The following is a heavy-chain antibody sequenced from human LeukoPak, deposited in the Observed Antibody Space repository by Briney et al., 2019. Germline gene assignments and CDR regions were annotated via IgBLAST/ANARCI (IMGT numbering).Heavy chain of an antibody. V-gene: IGHV3-21*04. D-gene: IGHD6-19*01. CDR1: GFTFSSYS. CDR3: AKVRAGWYFDF. CDR2: ISSSSSYI. Sequence: GGSLRLSCAASGFTFSSYSMNWVRQAPGKGLEWVSSISSSSSYIYYADSVEGRSTISRDNSKNALYLQMNNLRAEDTAVYYCAKVRAGWYFDFWGQGTLVTVSS. J-gene: IGHJ4*02.